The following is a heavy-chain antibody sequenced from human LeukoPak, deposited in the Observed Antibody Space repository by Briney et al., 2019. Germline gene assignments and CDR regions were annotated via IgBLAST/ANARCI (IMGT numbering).Heavy chain of an antibody. CDR2: VDHTGTA. V-gene: IGHV4-59*08. CDR3: ARAGERGKLANNWFDP. D-gene: IGHD1-1*01. Sequence: SETLSLTCTVSGGSISSYYWSWIRQPPGKGLEWIGYVDHTGTADYDPSLKSRVMISVDTSKNQFSLKLSSVTAADTAVYYCARAGERGKLANNWFDPWGQGTLVTVSS. CDR1: GGSISSYY. J-gene: IGHJ5*02.